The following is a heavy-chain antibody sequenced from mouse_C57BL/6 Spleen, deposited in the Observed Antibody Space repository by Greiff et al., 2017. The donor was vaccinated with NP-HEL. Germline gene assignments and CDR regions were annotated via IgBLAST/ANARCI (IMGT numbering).Heavy chain of an antibody. V-gene: IGHV1-64*01. CDR1: GYTFTSYW. Sequence: QVQLQQSGAELVKPGASVKLSCKASGYTFTSYWMHWVKQRPGQGLEWIGMIHPNSGSTNYNEKFKSKATLTVDKPSSTAYMQLSSLTSEDSAVYCCARNENVGYFDYWGQGTTLTVSS. J-gene: IGHJ2*01. CDR3: ARNENVGYFDY. CDR2: IHPNSGST.